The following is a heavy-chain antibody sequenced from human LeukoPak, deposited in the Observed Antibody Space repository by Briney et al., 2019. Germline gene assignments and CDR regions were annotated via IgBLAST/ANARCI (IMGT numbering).Heavy chain of an antibody. CDR1: GFTFSSYG. CDR2: ISLDGSNK. Sequence: GGSLRLSCADSGFTFSSYGMHWVRQAPGKGLEWVAVISLDGSNKFYADSVKGRFTISRDNSKNTLYLQMNSLRAEDTAVYYCANDFVPYSSYPTSSDYWGQGTLVTVSS. D-gene: IGHD6-6*01. J-gene: IGHJ4*02. CDR3: ANDFVPYSSYPTSSDY. V-gene: IGHV3-30*18.